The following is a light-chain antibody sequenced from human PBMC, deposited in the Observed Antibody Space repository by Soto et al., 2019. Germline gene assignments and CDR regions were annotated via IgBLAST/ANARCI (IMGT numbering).Light chain of an antibody. J-gene: IGLJ1*01. CDR2: EVS. CDR3: NSYSSTDTPYV. V-gene: IGLV2-14*01. Sequence: ALAQPASVSGSPGQSITISCTGSSSDVGGYRYVSWFQQHPGKAPKVIIYEVSNRPSGVSNRFSGSKSGNTASLTISGLQAEDEADYYCNSYSSTDTPYVFGTGTKATVL. CDR1: SSDVGGYRY.